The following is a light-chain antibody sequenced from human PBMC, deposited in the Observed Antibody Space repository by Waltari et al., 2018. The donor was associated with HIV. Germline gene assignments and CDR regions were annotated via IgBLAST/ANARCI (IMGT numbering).Light chain of an antibody. J-gene: IGLJ2*01. CDR1: ALPKKY. Sequence: SSELTQPPSLSGSPGQTARIPCSGDALPKKYVYWYQQRSGQAPVLVIYEDSRRPSGILETFSASSSGTMATLTITGAQVEDEGDYYCFSTDTSGNQKIFGGGTKLTVL. CDR2: EDS. V-gene: IGLV3-10*01. CDR3: FSTDTSGNQKI.